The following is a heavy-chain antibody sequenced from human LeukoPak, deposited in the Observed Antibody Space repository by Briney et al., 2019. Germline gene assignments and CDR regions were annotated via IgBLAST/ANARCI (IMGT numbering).Heavy chain of an antibody. J-gene: IGHJ5*02. D-gene: IGHD3-10*01. CDR1: GFTFSSYA. CDR3: ATPIGRMFRGVMVLS. V-gene: IGHV3-23*01. Sequence: PGGSLRLSCAASGFTFSSYAMSWVRQAPGKGLEWVSAISGSGGSTYYADSVKGRFTISRDNSKNTLYLQMNSLRAEDTAVYYWATPIGRMFRGVMVLSWGKETLFTVS. CDR2: ISGSGGST.